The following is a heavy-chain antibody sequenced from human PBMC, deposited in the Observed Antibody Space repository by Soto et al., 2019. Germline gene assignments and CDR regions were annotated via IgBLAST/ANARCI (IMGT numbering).Heavy chain of an antibody. D-gene: IGHD6-6*01. CDR3: ARDREYSCSSYYYYGLDV. J-gene: IGHJ6*02. V-gene: IGHV4-31*03. CDR1: GGSVTSGGYY. CDR2: IYYSGST. Sequence: PSETLSLTCTVSGGSVTSGGYYWSWIRQHPGKGLEWIGYIYYSGSTYYNPSLKSRVTISVDTSKNQFSLKLSSVTAADTAVYYCARDREYSCSSYYYYGLDVWGQGTTVTVSS.